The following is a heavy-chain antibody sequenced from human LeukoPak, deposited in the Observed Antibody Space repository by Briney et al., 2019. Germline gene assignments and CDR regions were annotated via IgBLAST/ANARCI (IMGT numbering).Heavy chain of an antibody. J-gene: IGHJ6*03. V-gene: IGHV4-59*08. CDR2: IYYSGST. Sequence: SETLSLTCTVSGGSISNYYWSWIRQPPGKGLEWIGYIYYSGSTNYNPSLKSRVTISVDTSKNQFSLKLSSVTAADTAVYYCARLVNGDAYYYYYYMDVWGKGTTVTISS. D-gene: IGHD4-17*01. CDR3: ARLVNGDAYYYYYYMDV. CDR1: GGSISNYY.